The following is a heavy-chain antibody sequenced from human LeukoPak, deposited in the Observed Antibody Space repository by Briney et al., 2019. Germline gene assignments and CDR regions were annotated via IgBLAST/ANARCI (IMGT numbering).Heavy chain of an antibody. CDR1: GSSISDNYY. Sequence: PSETLSLTCTIFGSSISDNYYWGWIRRPPGKGLEWIGSVYHSGSTYYNPSLKSRVTISVDTSKNQFSLRLNSVTAADTAVYYCARYRNEALFAFDIWGQGAMVTVSS. D-gene: IGHD1-14*01. CDR3: ARYRNEALFAFDI. V-gene: IGHV4-38-2*02. CDR2: VYHSGST. J-gene: IGHJ3*02.